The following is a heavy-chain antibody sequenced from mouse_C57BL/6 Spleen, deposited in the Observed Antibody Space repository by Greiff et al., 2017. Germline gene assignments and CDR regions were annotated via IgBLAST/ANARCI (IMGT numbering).Heavy chain of an antibody. D-gene: IGHD3-2*02. V-gene: IGHV5-6*01. Sequence: EVKVVESGGDLVKPGGSLKLSCAASGFTFGSYGMSWVRQTPDKRLEWVATISSGGSYTYYPDSVKGRFTISRDNAKNTLDLQMSSLKSEDTAMYYCARQGDSSGCFDYWGQGTTLTVSS. CDR1: GFTFGSYG. CDR3: ARQGDSSGCFDY. J-gene: IGHJ2*01. CDR2: ISSGGSYT.